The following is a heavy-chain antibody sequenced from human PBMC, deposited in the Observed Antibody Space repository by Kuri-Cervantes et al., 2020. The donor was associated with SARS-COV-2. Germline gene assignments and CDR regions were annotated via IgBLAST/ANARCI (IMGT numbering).Heavy chain of an antibody. CDR3: TTLWSA. CDR1: GFTFSSYA. D-gene: IGHD3-3*01. CDR2: IKSKTDGGTT. J-gene: IGHJ4*02. V-gene: IGHV3-15*01. Sequence: GESLKISCAASGFTFSSYAMHWVRQAPGKGLEWVGRIKSKTDGGTTDYAAPVKGRFTISRDDSKNTLYLRMNSLKTEDTAVYYCTTLWSAWGQGTLVTVSS.